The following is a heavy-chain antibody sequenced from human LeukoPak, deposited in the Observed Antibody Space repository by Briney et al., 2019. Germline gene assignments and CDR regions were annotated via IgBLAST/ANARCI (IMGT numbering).Heavy chain of an antibody. CDR1: GVTFRRYA. D-gene: IGHD3-10*01. CDR3: ASRGRAFDI. J-gene: IGHJ3*02. CDR2: ISGSGGRT. V-gene: IGHV3-23*01. Sequence: GGSLRLSCAASGVTFRRYAMRWVRQARGKGVEGGSDISGSGGRTYYADSVQGRCTISTDNSKNTLYLQMNSLRAEDTAVYYCASRGRAFDIWGQGTMVTVSS.